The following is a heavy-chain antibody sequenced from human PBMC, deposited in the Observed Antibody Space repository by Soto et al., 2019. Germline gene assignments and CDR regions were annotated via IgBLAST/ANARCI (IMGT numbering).Heavy chain of an antibody. Sequence: ASVKVSCKASGYTFTSYAMHWVRQAPGQRLEWMGWINAGNGNTKYSQKFQGRVTITRDTSASTAYMELSSLRSEDTAVYYCARPLYSSGWYGPSDAFDIWGQGTMVT. D-gene: IGHD6-19*01. J-gene: IGHJ3*02. V-gene: IGHV1-3*01. CDR1: GYTFTSYA. CDR3: ARPLYSSGWYGPSDAFDI. CDR2: INAGNGNT.